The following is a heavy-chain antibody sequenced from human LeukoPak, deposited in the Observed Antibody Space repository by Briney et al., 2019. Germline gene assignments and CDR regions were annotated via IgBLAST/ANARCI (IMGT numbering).Heavy chain of an antibody. D-gene: IGHD3-10*01. CDR3: ARETVRGVFDY. V-gene: IGHV3-53*01. Sequence: GRSLRLSCAASGFTVSSNYMSWVRQAPGKGLEWVSVIYSGGSTYYADSVKGRFTISRDNSKNTLYLQMNSLRAEDTAVYYCARETVRGVFDYWGQGTLVTVSS. CDR2: IYSGGST. CDR1: GFTVSSNY. J-gene: IGHJ4*02.